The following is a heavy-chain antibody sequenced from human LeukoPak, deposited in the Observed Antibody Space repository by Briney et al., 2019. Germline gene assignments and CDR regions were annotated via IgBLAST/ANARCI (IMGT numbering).Heavy chain of an antibody. J-gene: IGHJ5*02. Sequence: GASVKVSCKASGYTFTGYYVHWVRQAPGQGLEWMGWINPKSGVTNYAQNFQGRVTLTRDTSINTAYMELSSLRSDDTAVYYCARDIWSGYVGGSYRVNRFDPWGQGTLVTVSS. CDR1: GYTFTGYY. D-gene: IGHD3-16*02. CDR3: ARDIWSGYVGGSYRVNRFDP. CDR2: INPKSGVT. V-gene: IGHV1-2*02.